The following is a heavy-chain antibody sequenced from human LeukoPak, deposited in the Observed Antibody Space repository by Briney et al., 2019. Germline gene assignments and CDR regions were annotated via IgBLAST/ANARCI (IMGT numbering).Heavy chain of an antibody. CDR2: ISYDGSNK. D-gene: IGHD6-6*01. Sequence: GGSLRLSCAASGFTFSSYAMHWVRQAPGKGLEWVAVISYDGSNKYYADSVKGRFTISRDNSKNTLYLQMNSLRAEDTAVYYCARRSRRDAFDIWGQGTMVTVSS. J-gene: IGHJ3*02. CDR1: GFTFSSYA. CDR3: ARRSRRDAFDI. V-gene: IGHV3-30-3*01.